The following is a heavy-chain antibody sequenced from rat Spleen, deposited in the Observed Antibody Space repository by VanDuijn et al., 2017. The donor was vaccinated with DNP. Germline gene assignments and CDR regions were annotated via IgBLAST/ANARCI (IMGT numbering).Heavy chain of an antibody. D-gene: IGHD5-1*01. J-gene: IGHJ2*01. CDR3: ARGNWGYFDY. CDR2: IWTGGST. Sequence: QVQLKESGPGLVQPSQTLSLTCTVSGFSLTSYTVHWVRQPTGKGLEWMGIIWTGGSTDYNSALKSRLGISRDTSKSKVFLKVNNLQTEDIAAYYWARGNWGYFDYWGQGVMVTVSS. CDR1: GFSLTSYT. V-gene: IGHV2-30*01.